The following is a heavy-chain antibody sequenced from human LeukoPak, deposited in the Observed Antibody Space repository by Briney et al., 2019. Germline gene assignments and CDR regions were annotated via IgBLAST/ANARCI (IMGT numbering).Heavy chain of an antibody. CDR3: AKSRGVVPAAPLGY. D-gene: IGHD2-2*01. Sequence: GGSLRLSCAASGFTFSSYGMHWVRQAPGKGLEWVAVISYDGSNKYYADSVKGRFTISRDNSKNTLYLQMNSLRAEGTAVYYCAKSRGVVPAAPLGYWGQGTLVTVSS. J-gene: IGHJ4*02. V-gene: IGHV3-30*18. CDR1: GFTFSSYG. CDR2: ISYDGSNK.